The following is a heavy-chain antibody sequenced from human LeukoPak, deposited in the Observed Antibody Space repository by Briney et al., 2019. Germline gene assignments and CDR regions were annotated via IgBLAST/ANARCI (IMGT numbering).Heavy chain of an antibody. CDR2: INPNSGDT. J-gene: IGHJ3*02. Sequence: ASVKVSCKASGYTFTDYYMHWVRQAPGQGLEWMGWINPNSGDTSYAQKFQGRVTMTRDTSISTAYMELTRLRSDDPAVYYCAREEGHCSSASRHLDIWGQGTMVTVSS. CDR1: GYTFTDYY. D-gene: IGHD2-2*01. CDR3: AREEGHCSSASRHLDI. V-gene: IGHV1-2*02.